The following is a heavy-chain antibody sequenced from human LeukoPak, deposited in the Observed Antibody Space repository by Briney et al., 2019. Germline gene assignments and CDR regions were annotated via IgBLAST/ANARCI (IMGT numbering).Heavy chain of an antibody. CDR1: GLTVSTNY. V-gene: IGHV3-66*01. Sequence: PGGSLRLSCAASGLTVSTNYMNWVRQAPGKGLEWVSGITSGGNTYYADSVRDRSTVSRDESKNTLYLQMNSLRVEDTAMYYCARDASGWAGHFDSWGQGTLITVSS. J-gene: IGHJ4*02. D-gene: IGHD6-19*01. CDR2: ITSGGNT. CDR3: ARDASGWAGHFDS.